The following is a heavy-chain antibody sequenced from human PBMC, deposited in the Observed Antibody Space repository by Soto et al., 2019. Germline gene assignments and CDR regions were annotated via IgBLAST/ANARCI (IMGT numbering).Heavy chain of an antibody. CDR2: IYYSGST. CDR1: GGSISSYY. D-gene: IGHD6-6*01. Sequence: SETLSLTCTVSGGSISSYYWSWIRQPPGKGLEWIGYIYYSGSTNYNPSLKSRVTISVDTSKNQFSLKLSSVTAADTAVYYCATQQKYSSSIGWFDPWGQGTLVTVSS. J-gene: IGHJ5*02. CDR3: ATQQKYSSSIGWFDP. V-gene: IGHV4-59*01.